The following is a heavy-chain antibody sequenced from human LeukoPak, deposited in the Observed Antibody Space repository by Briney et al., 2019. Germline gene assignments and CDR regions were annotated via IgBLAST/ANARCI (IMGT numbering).Heavy chain of an antibody. D-gene: IGHD5-18*01. J-gene: IGHJ4*02. Sequence: GGSLRLSCAASGFTFSSYAMHWVRQAPGKGLEWVAVISYDGSNKYYADSVKGRFTISRDNSKNTLYLQMNSLRAEDTAVYYCARGDTAMVHTPSMVDYWGQGTLVTVSS. V-gene: IGHV3-30*04. CDR2: ISYDGSNK. CDR1: GFTFSSYA. CDR3: ARGDTAMVHTPSMVDY.